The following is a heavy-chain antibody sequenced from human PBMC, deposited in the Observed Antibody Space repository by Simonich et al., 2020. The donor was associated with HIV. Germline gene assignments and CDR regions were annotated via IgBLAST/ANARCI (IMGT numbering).Heavy chain of an antibody. CDR2: IYYRGST. D-gene: IGHD4-4*01. CDR3: ATTINYEDAFDI. Sequence: QLQLQESGPGLVKPSETLSLTCTVSGGSISSFSYYWGWIRQPPGKGLEWIASIYYRGSTYYNPYLKSRVTISVDTSKNQFSRKLSSVTAADTAVYYCATTINYEDAFDIWGQGTMVTVSS. V-gene: IGHV4-39*01. CDR1: GGSISSFSYY. J-gene: IGHJ3*02.